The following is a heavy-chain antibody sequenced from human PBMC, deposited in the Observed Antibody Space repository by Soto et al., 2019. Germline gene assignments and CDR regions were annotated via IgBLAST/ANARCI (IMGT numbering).Heavy chain of an antibody. J-gene: IGHJ5*02. CDR2: ISYDGSNR. CDR1: GFTFSDYA. D-gene: IGHD6-13*01. Sequence: QVQLVESGGGVVQPGRSLRLSCAASGFTFSDYAMHWVRQAPGKGLEWVAVISYDGSNRYYAESVKGRLTISRDNSKNTLYLQLNSLRPEDTAFYYCAIDRVPPFLIAAAPPNWFDPWGQGTLVTVSS. CDR3: AIDRVPPFLIAAAPPNWFDP. V-gene: IGHV3-30-3*01.